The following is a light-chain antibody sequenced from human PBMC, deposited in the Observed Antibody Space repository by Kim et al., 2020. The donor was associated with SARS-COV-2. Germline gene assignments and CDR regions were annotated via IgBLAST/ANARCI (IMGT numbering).Light chain of an antibody. CDR1: QPITSN. CDR3: KHFVNGVT. CDR2: GPS. J-gene: IGKJ4*01. Sequence: EMVMTQSPATLSVSPGERATLSCRSSQPITSNFAWYQQRPGQAPRLLIYGPSTRATGIPARFSGSGSGTEFTLTISSLQSEDVAVYYCKHFVNGVTFGGGTKVGIK. V-gene: IGKV3D-15*01.